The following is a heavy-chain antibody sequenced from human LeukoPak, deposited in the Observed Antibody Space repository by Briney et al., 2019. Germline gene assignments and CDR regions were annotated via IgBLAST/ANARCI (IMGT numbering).Heavy chain of an antibody. CDR1: GFTFSTNY. D-gene: IGHD3-10*01. V-gene: IGHV3-7*01. Sequence: AGGSLRLSCAASGFTFSTNYMSWVRQAPGKGLEWVANIKQDGSEKFCVDSVKGRFTISRDNAKSSLYLQMNSLRAEDTAVYYCARLQYSFLYGSGSYGVDYWGQGTLVTVSS. CDR2: IKQDGSEK. CDR3: ARLQYSFLYGSGSYGVDY. J-gene: IGHJ4*02.